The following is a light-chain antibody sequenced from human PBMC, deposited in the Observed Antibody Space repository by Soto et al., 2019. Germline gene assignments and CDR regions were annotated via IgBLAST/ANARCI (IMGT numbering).Light chain of an antibody. J-gene: IGKJ3*01. CDR1: QSVSSN. CDR2: GAS. Sequence: EIVMTQSPTTRSVSPGERATLSCRASQSVSSNLAWYQQKPGQAPRLLIYGASTRATGIPARFSGSGSGTEFTLTISSLQSADFAVYYCQQYNNWPPGTFGPGTKVDIK. V-gene: IGKV3-15*01. CDR3: QQYNNWPPGT.